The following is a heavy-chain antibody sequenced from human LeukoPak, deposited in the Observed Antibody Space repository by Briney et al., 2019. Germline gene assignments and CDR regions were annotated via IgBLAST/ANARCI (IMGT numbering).Heavy chain of an antibody. J-gene: IGHJ3*02. CDR1: GYTFTSYY. D-gene: IGHD3-3*01. CDR2: INPSGGST. Sequence: ASVKVSCKASGYTFTSYYMHWVRQAPGQGLEWMGIINPSGGSTSYAQKFQGRVTMTRDMSTSTVYMELSSLRSEDTAVYYCARASLGGGVVTIPLKGAFDIWGQGTMVTVSS. V-gene: IGHV1-46*01. CDR3: ARASLGGGVVTIPLKGAFDI.